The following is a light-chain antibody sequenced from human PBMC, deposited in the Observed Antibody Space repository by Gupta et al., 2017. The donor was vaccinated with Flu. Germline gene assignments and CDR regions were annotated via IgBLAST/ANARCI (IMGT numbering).Light chain of an antibody. CDR2: GNN. V-gene: IGLV1-47*01. Sequence: TVSFSGSNSNIGINHIHWYQQLPATAPKLLIYGNNQRPSGVPDLFAGSKSGTSASLAISGLRSEHEATYYCAAWDDSLSGWVFGGGTKLTVL. CDR3: AAWDDSLSGWV. J-gene: IGLJ3*02. CDR1: NSNIGINH.